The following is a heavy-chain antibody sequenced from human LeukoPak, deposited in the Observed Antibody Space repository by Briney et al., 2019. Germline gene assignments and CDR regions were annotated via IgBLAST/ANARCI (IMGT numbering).Heavy chain of an antibody. V-gene: IGHV4-59*01. D-gene: IGHD4-17*01. CDR1: GGSISSYY. Sequence: PSETLSLTCTVPGGSISSYYWSWIRQPPGKGLEWIGYIYYSGSTNYNPSLKSRVSISVDTSKNQFSLKLSSVTAADTAVYYCARTGSTVTMLYPFDHWGQGTLVTVSS. CDR2: IYYSGST. CDR3: ARTGSTVTMLYPFDH. J-gene: IGHJ4*02.